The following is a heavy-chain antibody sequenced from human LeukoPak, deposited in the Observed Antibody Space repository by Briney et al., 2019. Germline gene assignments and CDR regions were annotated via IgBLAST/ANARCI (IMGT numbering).Heavy chain of an antibody. CDR1: GYTFTGYY. CDR3: ARIYCNSSSCYSLGY. J-gene: IGHJ4*02. Sequence: GASVKVSCKASGYTFTGYYMHWVRQAPGQGLEWMGWINPNSGGTNYAQTFQGRVTVTRDTSISTAYMELSRLRSDDTAVYYCARIYCNSSSCYSLGYWGQGTLVTVSS. D-gene: IGHD2/OR15-2a*01. V-gene: IGHV1-2*02. CDR2: INPNSGGT.